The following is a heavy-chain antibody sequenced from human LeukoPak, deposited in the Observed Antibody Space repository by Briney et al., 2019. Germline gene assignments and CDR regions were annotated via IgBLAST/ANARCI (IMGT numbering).Heavy chain of an antibody. CDR2: ISSSSGMT. Sequence: PGGSLRLSCAASGFTFSSYSMNWVRQAPGKGLEWISYISSSSGMTSYADSVKGRFTISGDNGANSLYLQMNSLRAEDTAVYYCVRDLHHAFDIWGQGTMVTASS. J-gene: IGHJ3*02. V-gene: IGHV3-48*01. CDR1: GFTFSSYS. CDR3: VRDLHHAFDI.